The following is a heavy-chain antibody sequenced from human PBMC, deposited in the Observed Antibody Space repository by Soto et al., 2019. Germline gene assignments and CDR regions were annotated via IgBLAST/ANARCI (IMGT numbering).Heavy chain of an antibody. V-gene: IGHV3-23*01. Sequence: EVQLLESGGGLVQPGGSLRLTCAASGFTFSSYGISWIRLSPGKGLEWVSVISGGGDTTYYTPSVKGRFTISRDDFSNTLYLQMHSLRTEDTAIYYCAKLRDFVVLPAGILDYWGPGHLVTVSS. D-gene: IGHD2-8*01. CDR3: AKLRDFVVLPAGILDY. CDR2: ISGGGDTT. J-gene: IGHJ4*02. CDR1: GFTFSSYG.